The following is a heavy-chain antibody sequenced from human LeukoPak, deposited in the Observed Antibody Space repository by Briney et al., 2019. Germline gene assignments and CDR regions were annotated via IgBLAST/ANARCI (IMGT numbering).Heavy chain of an antibody. Sequence: GRSLRLSCAASGFTFTTYWMAWVRQAPGIGLEWVANINLDGSEKYYVDSVKGRFTISRDNAKNSLYLQMNSLRAEDTAVYYCARGNFFAYWGQGTLVTVSS. CDR3: ARGNFFAY. CDR2: INLDGSEK. CDR1: GFTFTTYW. V-gene: IGHV3-7*05. J-gene: IGHJ4*02.